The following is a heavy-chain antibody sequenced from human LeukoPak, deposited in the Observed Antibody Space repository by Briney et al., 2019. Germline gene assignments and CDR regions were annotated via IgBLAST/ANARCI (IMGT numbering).Heavy chain of an antibody. D-gene: IGHD4-17*01. CDR2: IYPGDSDT. Sequence: HGESPKISCKGSGYSFTTYWIGWVRQMPGKGLEWMGIIYPGDSDTRYSPSFQGQVTMSADKSISTAYLQWSSLKASDTAMYYCARQPVTTTPYYFDYWGQGTLVTVSS. J-gene: IGHJ4*02. CDR3: ARQPVTTTPYYFDY. CDR1: GYSFTTYW. V-gene: IGHV5-51*01.